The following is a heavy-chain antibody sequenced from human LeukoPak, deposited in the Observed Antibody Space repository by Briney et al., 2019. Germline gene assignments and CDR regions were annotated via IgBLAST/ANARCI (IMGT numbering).Heavy chain of an antibody. V-gene: IGHV4-30-4*01. Sequence: PSQTLSLTCTVSGGSISSGDYYWSWIRQPPGKGLEWIGDIYYSGSTYYNPSLKSRVTISVDTSKNQFSLKLSSVTAADTAVYYCARGHTTVTTLDFDYWGQGTLVTVSS. CDR1: GGSISSGDYY. J-gene: IGHJ4*02. D-gene: IGHD4-17*01. CDR2: IYYSGST. CDR3: ARGHTTVTTLDFDY.